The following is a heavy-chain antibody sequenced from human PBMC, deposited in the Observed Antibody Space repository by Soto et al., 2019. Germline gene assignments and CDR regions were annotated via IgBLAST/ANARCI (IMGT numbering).Heavy chain of an antibody. Sequence: GASVKVSCKASGGTFSSYAISWVRQAPGQGLEWMGGIIPIFGTANYAQKFQGRVTITADESTSTAYMELSSLRSEDTAAYYCARGQFLAAAGILYYYGMDVWGQGTTVTVSS. CDR1: GGTFSSYA. CDR3: ARGQFLAAAGILYYYGMDV. V-gene: IGHV1-69*13. CDR2: IIPIFGTA. D-gene: IGHD6-13*01. J-gene: IGHJ6*02.